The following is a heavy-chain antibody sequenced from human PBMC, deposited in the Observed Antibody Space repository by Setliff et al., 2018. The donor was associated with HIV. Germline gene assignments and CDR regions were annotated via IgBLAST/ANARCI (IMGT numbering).Heavy chain of an antibody. CDR1: GYSFVSYW. CDR3: VRHITNPRGAYFDY. J-gene: IGHJ4*02. V-gene: IGHV5-51*01. CDR2: VYPPDSET. D-gene: IGHD1-20*01. Sequence: PGESLKLSCQGFGYSFVSYWIGWVRHRPGNGLEWMAIVYPPDSETVYSPSFQGQVTISVDNSISTTFLQWSSLRASDTAIYFCVRHITNPRGAYFDYWGQGTPVTVSS.